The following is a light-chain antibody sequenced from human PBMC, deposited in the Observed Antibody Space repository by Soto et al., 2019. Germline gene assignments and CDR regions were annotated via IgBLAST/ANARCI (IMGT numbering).Light chain of an antibody. V-gene: IGKV3-15*01. CDR1: QSVSGN. J-gene: IGKJ4*01. Sequence: EIVMTQSPATLSVSPGERATLSCRASQSVSGNLAWYQQKPGQAPSLLMYGASTRATGIPARFSGSGSGTEFTLTISSLQSEDFAVYYCQQYNSWPPLTFGGGTKVEIK. CDR2: GAS. CDR3: QQYNSWPPLT.